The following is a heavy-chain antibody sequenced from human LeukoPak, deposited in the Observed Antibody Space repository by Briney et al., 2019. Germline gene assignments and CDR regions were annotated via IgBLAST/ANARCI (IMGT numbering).Heavy chain of an antibody. Sequence: SETLSLTCTISGGSISSYYWSWIRQPPGKGLEWIGYIYYSGSTNYNPSLKSRATISVDTSKNQFSLKLNSVTAADTAVYYCARAGGSGTRWFDPWGQGTLVTVSS. CDR3: ARAGGSGTRWFDP. CDR2: IYYSGST. D-gene: IGHD3-10*01. V-gene: IGHV4-59*01. J-gene: IGHJ5*02. CDR1: GGSISSYY.